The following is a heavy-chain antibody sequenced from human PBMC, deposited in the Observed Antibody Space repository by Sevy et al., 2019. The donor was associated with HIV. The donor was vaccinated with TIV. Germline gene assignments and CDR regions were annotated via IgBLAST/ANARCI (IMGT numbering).Heavy chain of an antibody. CDR3: ARDLEFYDYGDYGPTFMPDY. J-gene: IGHJ4*02. CDR2: IWFDGSNT. V-gene: IGHV3-33*01. Sequence: GGSLRLSCAASGFTFSTYGMHWVRQAPGKGMEWVAVIWFDGSNTYYADSVKGRFTISRDIAKNTLHLQMNSLRAEDTAVYYCARDLEFYDYGDYGPTFMPDYWGQGTLVTVSS. D-gene: IGHD4-17*01. CDR1: GFTFSTYG.